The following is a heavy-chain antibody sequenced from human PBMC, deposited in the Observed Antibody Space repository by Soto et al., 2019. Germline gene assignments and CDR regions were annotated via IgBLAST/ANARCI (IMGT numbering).Heavy chain of an antibody. CDR2: ISWTSGSV. V-gene: IGHV3-9*01. D-gene: IGHD3-22*01. CDR3: AKDLTNYDSSGHYFDF. J-gene: IGHJ4*02. CDR1: GFTFDDYA. Sequence: EVQLVESGGGLVQPGRSLRLSCAASGFTFDDYAMHWVRQAPGKGLEWVSGISWTSGSVGYADSVKCRFTISRDNAKKSLYLQMNSLRAEDTACYYCAKDLTNYDSSGHYFDFWGQGTLVTVSS.